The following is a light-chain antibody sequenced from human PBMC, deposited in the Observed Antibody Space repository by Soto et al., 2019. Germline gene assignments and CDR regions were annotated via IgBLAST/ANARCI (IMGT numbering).Light chain of an antibody. CDR3: SSYSSNSASPWV. Sequence: QSVLTQPPSVSAAPGQRITISCSGSGSNIGNHYVSWYQQLPGTAPKLLIYEVSSRPSGVSIRFSGSKSGNTASLTISGLQAEDEADYFCSSYSSNSASPWVFGGVTKLTVL. CDR2: EVS. V-gene: IGLV2-18*02. CDR1: GSNIGNHY. J-gene: IGLJ3*02.